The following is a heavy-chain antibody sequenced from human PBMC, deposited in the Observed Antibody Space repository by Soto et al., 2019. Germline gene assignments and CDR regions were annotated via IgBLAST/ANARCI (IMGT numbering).Heavy chain of an antibody. Sequence: EVQLLESGGGLVQPGGSLRLSCAASGFTFSNYAMTWVRQAPGKGLQWGSTITSSGDDTYYADSVKGRFTISRDNSRNMLYLQMNSLRADDTAVYYCAKMLTGDSWGQGTLVTVSS. CDR3: AKMLTGDS. CDR1: GFTFSNYA. J-gene: IGHJ4*02. V-gene: IGHV3-23*01. CDR2: ITSSGDDT. D-gene: IGHD3-10*01.